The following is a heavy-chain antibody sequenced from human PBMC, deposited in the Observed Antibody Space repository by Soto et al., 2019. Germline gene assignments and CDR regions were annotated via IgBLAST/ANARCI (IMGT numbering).Heavy chain of an antibody. CDR3: ASYCSSTSCDGGWFDP. Sequence: SETLSLTCAVYGGSFSGYYWSWIRQPPGKGLEWIGEINHSGSTNYNPSLKSRVTISVDTSKNQFSLKLSSVTAADTAVYYCASYCSSTSCDGGWFDPLGKGTLVPVSS. J-gene: IGHJ5*02. CDR2: INHSGST. D-gene: IGHD2-2*01. V-gene: IGHV4-34*01. CDR1: GGSFSGYY.